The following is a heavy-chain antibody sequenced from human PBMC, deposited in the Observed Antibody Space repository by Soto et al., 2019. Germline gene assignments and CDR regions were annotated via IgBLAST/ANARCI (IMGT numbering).Heavy chain of an antibody. CDR3: ARPVDYYDSSGLVY. Sequence: QVQLVQSGAEVKKPGASVKVSCKASGYTFTSYGISWVRQAPGQGLEWMGWISAYNGNTNYAQKLQGRVTMTTDTSTSPAYMELRSLRYDDTAVYYWARPVDYYDSSGLVYWGQGTLVTVSS. D-gene: IGHD3-22*01. CDR1: GYTFTSYG. J-gene: IGHJ4*02. V-gene: IGHV1-18*01. CDR2: ISAYNGNT.